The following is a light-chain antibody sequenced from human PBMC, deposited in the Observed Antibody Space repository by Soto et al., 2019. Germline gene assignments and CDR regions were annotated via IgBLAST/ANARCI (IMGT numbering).Light chain of an antibody. Sequence: DIQMTQSPSSLSASVGDRVTISCRAGQSIANYLNWYQQKPGKAPKLLIYRASTLRSGVPSTFSGSGSGTDFTLTISSLQPEDFAIYYCQQSYTTPPTFGQGTKVDIK. CDR2: RAS. J-gene: IGKJ1*01. V-gene: IGKV1-39*01. CDR1: QSIANY. CDR3: QQSYTTPPT.